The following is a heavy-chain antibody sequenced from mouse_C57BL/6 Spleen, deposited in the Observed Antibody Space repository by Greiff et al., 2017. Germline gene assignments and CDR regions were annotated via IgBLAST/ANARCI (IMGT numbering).Heavy chain of an antibody. CDR1: GYTFTSYW. CDR3: ARPHYGYDTAD. V-gene: IGHV1-64*01. CDR2: IHPNSGST. Sequence: QVQLQQPGAELVKPGASVKLSCKASGYTFTSYWMHWVKQRPGQGLEWIGMIHPNSGSTNYNEKFKSKATLTVDKSSSTAYMQLSSLTSEDSAVYYCARPHYGYDTADWGQGTLVTVAA. J-gene: IGHJ3*01. D-gene: IGHD2-2*01.